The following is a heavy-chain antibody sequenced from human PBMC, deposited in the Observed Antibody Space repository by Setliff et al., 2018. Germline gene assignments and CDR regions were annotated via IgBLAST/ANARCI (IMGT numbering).Heavy chain of an antibody. CDR3: AKDRVPDGKWDFDS. Sequence: ETLSLTCTVSGGSLRGNAIFWGWIRQPPGKGLEWVSSVYNGNDETKYADSVKGRFTISRDRSKNTVYLQMTNLRVEDTAIYYCAKDRVPDGKWDFDSSGPGILVTVSS. CDR1: GGSLRGNA. D-gene: IGHD2-8*01. V-gene: IGHV3-23*01. J-gene: IGHJ4*02. CDR2: VYNGNDET.